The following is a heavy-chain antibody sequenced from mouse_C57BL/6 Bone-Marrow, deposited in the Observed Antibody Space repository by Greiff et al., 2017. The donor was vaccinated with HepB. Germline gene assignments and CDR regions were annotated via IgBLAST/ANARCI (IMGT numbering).Heavy chain of an antibody. CDR2: IYPGDGDT. CDR3: ARYSNYLYFDV. D-gene: IGHD2-5*01. J-gene: IGHJ1*03. Sequence: VQLQQSGPELVKPGASVKISCKASGYAFSSSWMNWVKQRPGKGLEWIGRIYPGDGDTNYNGKFKGKATLTADKSSRTAYMQLSSLTSEDSAVYFCARYSNYLYFDVWGTGTTVTVSS. V-gene: IGHV1-82*01. CDR1: GYAFSSSW.